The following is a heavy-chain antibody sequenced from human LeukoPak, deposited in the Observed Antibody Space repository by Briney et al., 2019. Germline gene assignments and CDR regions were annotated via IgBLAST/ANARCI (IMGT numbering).Heavy chain of an antibody. CDR3: ARRGDSDFRID. V-gene: IGHV5-51*01. J-gene: IGHJ4*02. Sequence: GESLKISCKGPRHSFHSQWIGWVREMPGKGLEWMGIIYPDDSDTRYSPSFQGQVTISADKSISTAYLQWNSLEASDSAIYYCARRGDSDFRIDWGQGTLVTVSS. CDR1: RHSFHSQW. CDR2: IYPDDSDT. D-gene: IGHD2-21*02.